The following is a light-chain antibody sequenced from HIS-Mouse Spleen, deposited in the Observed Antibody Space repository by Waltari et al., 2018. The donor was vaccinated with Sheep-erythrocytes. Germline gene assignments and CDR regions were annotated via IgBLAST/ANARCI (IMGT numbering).Light chain of an antibody. CDR3: QQYNNWPPLT. CDR1: QSVSSN. CDR2: GAS. V-gene: IGKV3-15*01. J-gene: IGKJ4*01. Sequence: EIVMTQSPATLSVSPGERATLSCRASQSVSSNLAWYQQKPGQAPRLLIYGASTRATGIPARFRGSGSGTEFTLTISRLQSEDFAVYYCQQYNNWPPLTFGGGTKVEIK.